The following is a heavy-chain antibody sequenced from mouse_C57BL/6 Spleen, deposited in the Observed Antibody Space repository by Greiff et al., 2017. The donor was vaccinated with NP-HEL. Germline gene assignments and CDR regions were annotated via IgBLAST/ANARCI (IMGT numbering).Heavy chain of an antibody. D-gene: IGHD1-1*01. CDR2: INPNNGGT. CDR3: AREYYYGSRWYFDV. J-gene: IGHJ1*03. Sequence: EVQLQQSGPELVKPGASVKIPCKASGYTFTDYNMDWVKQSHGKSLEWIGDINPNNGGTIYNQKFKGKATLTVDKSSSTAYMELRSLTSEDTAVYYCAREYYYGSRWYFDVWGTGTTVTVSS. CDR1: GYTFTDYN. V-gene: IGHV1-18*01.